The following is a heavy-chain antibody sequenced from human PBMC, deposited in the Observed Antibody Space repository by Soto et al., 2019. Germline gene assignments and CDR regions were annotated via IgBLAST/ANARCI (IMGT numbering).Heavy chain of an antibody. D-gene: IGHD6-13*01. CDR1: GYSFTSYW. J-gene: IGHJ6*02. CDR3: ARTSAAGKYYYGMDV. Sequence: EVQLVQSGAEVKKPGESLKISCKDSGYSFTSYWIGWVRQMPGKGLEWMGIIYPGDSDTRYSPSFQGQVTISADKSISTAYLQWSSLKASDTAMYYCARTSAAGKYYYGMDVWGQGTTVTVSS. V-gene: IGHV5-51*01. CDR2: IYPGDSDT.